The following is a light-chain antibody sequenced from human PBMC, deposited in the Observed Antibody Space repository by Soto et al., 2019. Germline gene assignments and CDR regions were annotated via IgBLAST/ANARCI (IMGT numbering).Light chain of an antibody. CDR3: QQYHRSPVT. CDR2: KAS. V-gene: IGKV1-5*03. J-gene: IGKJ4*01. Sequence: DIQMTQSPSTLSAFVGDRVTITCRASQSINSWLAWYQQKPGKAPNLLIYKASKLESGAPTGFSGSGSGTKFALTISSQQPDDFATDYCQQYHRSPVTFGGGTKGEIK. CDR1: QSINSW.